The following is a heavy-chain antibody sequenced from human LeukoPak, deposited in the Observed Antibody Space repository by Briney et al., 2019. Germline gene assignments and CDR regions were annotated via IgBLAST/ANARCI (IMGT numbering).Heavy chain of an antibody. CDR2: INPNSGGT. J-gene: IGHJ5*02. D-gene: IGHD3-10*01. V-gene: IGHV1-2*04. CDR3: ARDRHYYGSGSPSPYNWFDP. CDR1: GYTFTGYY. Sequence: ASVKVSCKASGYTFTGYYMHWVRQAPGQGLEWMGWINPNSGGTNYGQKFQGWVTMTRDTSISTAYMELSSLRSEDTAVHYCARDRHYYGSGSPSPYNWFDPWGQGTLVTVSS.